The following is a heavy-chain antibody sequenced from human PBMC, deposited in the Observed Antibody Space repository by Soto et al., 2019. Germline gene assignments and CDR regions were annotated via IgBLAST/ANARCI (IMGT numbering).Heavy chain of an antibody. Sequence: ASVKLYCKASGYTITRHAMHWVRKAQGQRPEWMGWINAGNGNTKYSQKFQGRVTITRDTSASTAYMELSSLRSEDTAVYYCARAAVLGYCSGGSCYSYWFEPWGQGTLVTVSS. D-gene: IGHD2-15*01. CDR1: GYTITRHA. V-gene: IGHV1-3*01. CDR2: INAGNGNT. J-gene: IGHJ5*02. CDR3: ARAAVLGYCSGGSCYSYWFEP.